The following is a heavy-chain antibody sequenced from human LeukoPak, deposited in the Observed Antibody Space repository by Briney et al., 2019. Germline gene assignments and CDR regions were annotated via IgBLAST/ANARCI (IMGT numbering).Heavy chain of an antibody. V-gene: IGHV3-30*18. CDR3: AKGSIAVAGLMGLIDY. J-gene: IGHJ4*02. D-gene: IGHD6-19*01. CDR2: ISYDGSNK. CDR1: GFTFSSYG. Sequence: GGSLRLSCAASGFTFSSYGMHWVRQAPGKGLEWVAVISYDGSNKYYADSVKGRFTISRDNSKNTLYLQMNSLRAEDTAVYYCAKGSIAVAGLMGLIDYWGQGTLVTVSA.